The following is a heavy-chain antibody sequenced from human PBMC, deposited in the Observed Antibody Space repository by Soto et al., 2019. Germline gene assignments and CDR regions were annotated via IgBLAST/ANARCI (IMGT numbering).Heavy chain of an antibody. CDR2: ISPGSRYP. Sequence: GGSLRLSSVGPGFTFGYSYISWIRQAPGKGLEWLSYISPGSRYPAYADSVKGRFTISRDNAKRTLYLQMMSLTAEDTAIYYCVRGGGGGLFDPWGQGTMVTVSS. V-gene: IGHV3-11*06. CDR3: VRGGGGGLFDP. J-gene: IGHJ5*02. CDR1: GFTFGYSY. D-gene: IGHD2-15*01.